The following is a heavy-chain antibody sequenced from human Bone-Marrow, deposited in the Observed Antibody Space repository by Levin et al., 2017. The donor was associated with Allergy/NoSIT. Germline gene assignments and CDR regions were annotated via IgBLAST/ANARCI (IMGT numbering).Heavy chain of an antibody. D-gene: IGHD4-23*01. CDR2: IFYTGTT. J-gene: IGHJ2*01. V-gene: IGHV4-59*08. CDR3: ARQLDGNSFRYFDL. CDR1: GGSISSYY. Sequence: PGGSLRLSCNVSGGSISSYYWSWIRQPPGKGLEWIGYIFYTGTTNYNPSLKSRVTISVDTSKNQFSLKLISVTAADTAVYFCARQLDGNSFRYFDLWGRGTLVTVSS.